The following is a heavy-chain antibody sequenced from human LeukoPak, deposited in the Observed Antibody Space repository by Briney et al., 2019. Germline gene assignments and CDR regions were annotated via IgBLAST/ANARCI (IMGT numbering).Heavy chain of an antibody. CDR1: GFTFNNYA. Sequence: GGSLRLSCAASGFTFNNYAMSWVRQAPGKGLEWVSAIGGGASSTYYTDSVKGRFTISRDNSKNTLYLQMNSLRAEDTAVYYCAKDSWGYYYDSSGYQLHWFDPWGQGTLVTVSS. V-gene: IGHV3-23*01. J-gene: IGHJ5*02. CDR3: AKDSWGYYYDSSGYQLHWFDP. CDR2: IGGGASST. D-gene: IGHD3-22*01.